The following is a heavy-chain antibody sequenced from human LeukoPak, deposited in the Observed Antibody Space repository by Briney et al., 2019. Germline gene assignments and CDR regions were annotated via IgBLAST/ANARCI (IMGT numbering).Heavy chain of an antibody. CDR1: GYTFIAYY. J-gene: IGHJ3*02. CDR2: INPHSGGA. CDR3: ARFEDYGGSRDVFDI. Sequence: ASVKVSCKASGYTFIAYYINWVRQAPGQGLEWMGWINPHSGGAIYAQRFQGRVTMTRDTSISTAYMELSRLRSDDSAVYYCARFEDYGGSRDVFDIWGQGTMITVSS. D-gene: IGHD4-23*01. V-gene: IGHV1-2*02.